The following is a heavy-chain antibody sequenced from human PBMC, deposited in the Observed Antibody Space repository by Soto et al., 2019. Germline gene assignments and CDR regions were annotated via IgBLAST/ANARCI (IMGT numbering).Heavy chain of an antibody. D-gene: IGHD5-18*01. Sequence: EVQLLESGGGLVQPGGSLRLSCAASGFTFSSYAMSWVRQAPGKGLEWVSAISGSGGSTYYADSVKGRFTISRDNSKNTLYLQMNSLRAEDTAVYYCARDRGKRGYRHMEDYWGQGTLVTVSS. V-gene: IGHV3-23*01. CDR2: ISGSGGST. CDR1: GFTFSSYA. J-gene: IGHJ4*02. CDR3: ARDRGKRGYRHMEDY.